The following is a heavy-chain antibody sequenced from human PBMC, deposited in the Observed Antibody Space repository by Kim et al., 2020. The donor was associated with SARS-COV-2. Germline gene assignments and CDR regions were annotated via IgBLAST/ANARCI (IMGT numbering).Heavy chain of an antibody. D-gene: IGHD6-19*01. V-gene: IGHV4-59*09. CDR3: ARGGRGAVARFDY. Sequence: YNPSLKSRVTISVDTSKNQFSLKLSSVTAADTAVYYCARGGRGAVARFDYWGQGTLVTVSS. J-gene: IGHJ4*02.